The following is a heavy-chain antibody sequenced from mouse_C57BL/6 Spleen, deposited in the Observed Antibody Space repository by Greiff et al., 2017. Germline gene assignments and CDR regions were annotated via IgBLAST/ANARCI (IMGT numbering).Heavy chain of an antibody. CDR3: ARITTAMDY. V-gene: IGHV1-55*01. Sequence: VQLQQPGAELVKPGASVKLSCKASGYTFTSYWITWVKQRPGQGLEWIGDIYPGSGSTNYNEKFKSKATLTVDTSSTTTSMHLSRLTSEFSAVYYCARITTAMDYWGQGTSVTVSS. CDR2: IYPGSGST. D-gene: IGHD1-1*01. J-gene: IGHJ4*01. CDR1: GYTFTSYW.